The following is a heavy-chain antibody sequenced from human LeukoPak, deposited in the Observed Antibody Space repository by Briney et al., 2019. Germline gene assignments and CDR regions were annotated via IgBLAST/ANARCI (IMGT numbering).Heavy chain of an antibody. CDR2: FDPEDGET. CDR3: ARGYCSSTSCYAFDI. D-gene: IGHD2-2*01. V-gene: IGHV1-24*01. Sequence: ASVKVSCKVSGYTLTELSMHWVRQAPGKGLEWMGGFDPEDGETIYAQKFQGRVTMTEDTSTDTAYMELSRLRSDDTAVYYCARGYCSSTSCYAFDIWGQGTMVTVSS. J-gene: IGHJ3*02. CDR1: GYTLTELS.